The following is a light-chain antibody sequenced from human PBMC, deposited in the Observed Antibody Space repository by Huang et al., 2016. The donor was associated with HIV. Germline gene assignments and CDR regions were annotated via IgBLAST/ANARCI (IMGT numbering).Light chain of an antibody. CDR2: AAS. J-gene: IGKJ4*01. CDR1: QGIRNY. CDR3: QQFNSYPLT. Sequence: IQLTQSPSSLSASVGDRVTITCRASQGIRNYLAWYQQIPGKAPKLLISAASTLHSGVPSRFSGSGSGTDVTLTISSLQPEDFASYYCQQFNSYPLTFGGGTKVEIK. V-gene: IGKV1-9*01.